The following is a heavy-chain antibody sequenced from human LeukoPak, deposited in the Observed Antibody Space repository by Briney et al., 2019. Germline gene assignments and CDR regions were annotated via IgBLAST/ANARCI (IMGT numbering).Heavy chain of an antibody. CDR3: ARDLVVVTAHAFDI. J-gene: IGHJ3*02. CDR1: GFTFSSYA. Sequence: GGSLRLSCAASGFTFSSYAMHWVRQAPGKGLEWVAVISYDGSNKYYADSVKGRFTISRDNSKNTLYLQMNSLRAEDTAVYYCARDLVVVTAHAFDIWGQGTMVTVSS. CDR2: ISYDGSNK. V-gene: IGHV3-30*04. D-gene: IGHD2-21*02.